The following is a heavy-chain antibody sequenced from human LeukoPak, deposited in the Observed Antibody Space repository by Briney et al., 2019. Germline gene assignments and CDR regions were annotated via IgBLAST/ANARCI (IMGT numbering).Heavy chain of an antibody. CDR1: GFTFSSYG. CDR2: ISYDGSNK. CDR3: ARKAQSSSWSRFDY. V-gene: IGHV3-30*03. J-gene: IGHJ4*02. Sequence: PGRSLRLSCAASGFTFSSYGMHWVRQAPGKGLEWVAVISYDGSNKYYADSVKGRFTISRDNSKNTLYLQMNSLRAEDTAVYYCARKAQSSSWSRFDYWGQGTLVTVSS. D-gene: IGHD6-13*01.